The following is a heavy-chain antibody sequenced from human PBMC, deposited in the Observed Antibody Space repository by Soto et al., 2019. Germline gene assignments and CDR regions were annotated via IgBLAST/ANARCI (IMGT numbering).Heavy chain of an antibody. CDR3: AKRPTQNDPYGG. J-gene: IGHJ4*02. V-gene: IGHV3-23*01. D-gene: IGHD3-10*01. Sequence: EVQLLESGGGLVQPGGSLRLSCVASGFSFSSYAMSWVRKAPGKGLEWVSAISGSGGSTYYADSVKGRFTISRDNSKNTLYLQMNSLRAEDTAVYYCAKRPTQNDPYGGWGQGTLVTVSS. CDR2: ISGSGGST. CDR1: GFSFSSYA.